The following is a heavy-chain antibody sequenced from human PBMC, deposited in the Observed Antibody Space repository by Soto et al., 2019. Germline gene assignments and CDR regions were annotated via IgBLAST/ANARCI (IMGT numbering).Heavy chain of an antibody. D-gene: IGHD6-13*01. Sequence: SETLSLTCTVSGGSISSYYWSWIRQPPGKGLEWIGYIYYSGSTNYNPSLKSRVTITRDTSASTAYMELSSLRSEDTAVYYCARARSWYGPSDYWGQGTLVAVSS. CDR1: GGSISSYY. V-gene: IGHV4-59*01. CDR3: ARARSWYGPSDY. J-gene: IGHJ4*02. CDR2: IYYSGST.